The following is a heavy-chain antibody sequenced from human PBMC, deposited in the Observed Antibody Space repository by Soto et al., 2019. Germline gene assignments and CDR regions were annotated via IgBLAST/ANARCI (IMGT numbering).Heavy chain of an antibody. D-gene: IGHD3-10*01. CDR2: IRGFSPYT. CDR3: ARDRGYDAHDYYYNAMDV. Sequence: EVQLVESGGGLVKPGGSLRLSCISSGFTFWTYTMNWVRQAPGKGLEGVSGIRGFSPYTFYAESVKGRFTISRDNAKNSLYLQMNSLRAEDTAVYYCARDRGYDAHDYYYNAMDVWGQGTTVTVSS. J-gene: IGHJ6*02. CDR1: GFTFWTYT. V-gene: IGHV3-21*01.